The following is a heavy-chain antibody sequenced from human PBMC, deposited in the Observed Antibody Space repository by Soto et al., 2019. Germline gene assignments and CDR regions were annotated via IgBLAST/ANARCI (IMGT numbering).Heavy chain of an antibody. Sequence: SETLSLTCTVSGGSISSYYWSWIRQPPGRGLEWIGYIYYRGSTNYNPSLKSRVTISVDTSKNQFSLKLSSVTAADTAVYYCARRPYDILTGYYTSPGWFDPWGQGTLVTVSS. J-gene: IGHJ5*02. CDR1: GGSISSYY. D-gene: IGHD3-9*01. CDR3: ARRPYDILTGYYTSPGWFDP. CDR2: IYYRGST. V-gene: IGHV4-59*08.